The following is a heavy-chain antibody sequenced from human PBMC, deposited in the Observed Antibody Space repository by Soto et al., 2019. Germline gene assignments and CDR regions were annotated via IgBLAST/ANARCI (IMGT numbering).Heavy chain of an antibody. J-gene: IGHJ6*02. CDR3: AKVVKYDVLTGYYKGPDYYGMDV. CDR2: ISGSGGST. Sequence: QLLESGGGLVQPGGFLRLSCAASGFTFSIYSMNWVRQAPGKGLEWVSLISGSGGSTHYADSVEGRFTISRDNSKNTLYLEMDSLRAEDTAVYYCAKVVKYDVLTGYYKGPDYYGMDVWGQGTTVTVSS. D-gene: IGHD3-9*01. V-gene: IGHV3-23*01. CDR1: GFTFSIYS.